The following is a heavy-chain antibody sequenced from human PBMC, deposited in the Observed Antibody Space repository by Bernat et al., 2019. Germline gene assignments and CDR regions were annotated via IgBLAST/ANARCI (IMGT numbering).Heavy chain of an antibody. D-gene: IGHD1-1*01. J-gene: IGHJ3*02. Sequence: QITLKESGPTLVKPTQTLTLTCTFSGFSLTSSPVGVGWIRQPPEKAPEWLALVYWDDDKRYSPSLKSRLTIIKDTPNNQVVLIMTNVDPVDTATYYCAHGFDSSGKWNEGVFDIWRQGALVTVSS. CDR2: VYWDDDK. V-gene: IGHV2-5*02. CDR1: GFSLTSSPVG. CDR3: AHGFDSSGKWNEGVFDI.